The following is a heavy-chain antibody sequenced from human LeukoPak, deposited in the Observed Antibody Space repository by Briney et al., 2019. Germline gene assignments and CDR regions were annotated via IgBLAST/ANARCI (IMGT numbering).Heavy chain of an antibody. D-gene: IGHD6-13*01. J-gene: IGHJ4*02. CDR3: TSLYSSNWYLGDY. CDR2: IYYSGST. Sequence: PSETLSLTCTVSGGSISSSNYYWGWIRQPPGKGLEWIGSIYYSGSTYYNPSLKSRVTISVDTSKNQFSLNLSSVTAADTAVYYCTSLYSSNWYLGDYWGQGALVTVSS. CDR1: GGSISSSNYY. V-gene: IGHV4-39*01.